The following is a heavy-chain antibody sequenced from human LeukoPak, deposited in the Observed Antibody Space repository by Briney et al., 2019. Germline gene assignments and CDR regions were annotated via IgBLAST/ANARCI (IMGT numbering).Heavy chain of an antibody. CDR3: ARAPSGYDRWWFDP. D-gene: IGHD3-10*01. Sequence: SETLSLTCTVSGGSISSYYWSWIRQPPGKGLEWIGYIYYSGSTNYNPSLKSRVTISVDTSKNQFSLKLSSVTAADTAVYYCARAPSGYDRWWFDPWGQGTLVTVSS. CDR1: GGSISSYY. V-gene: IGHV4-59*01. J-gene: IGHJ5*02. CDR2: IYYSGST.